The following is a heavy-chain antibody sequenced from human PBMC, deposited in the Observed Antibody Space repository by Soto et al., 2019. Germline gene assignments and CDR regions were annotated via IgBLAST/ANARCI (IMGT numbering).Heavy chain of an antibody. V-gene: IGHV3-33*01. J-gene: IGHJ6*02. CDR3: ARDPGGNSDYYYGMDV. D-gene: IGHD2-21*02. CDR1: GFTFSSYG. Sequence: GGSLRLSCAASGFTFSSYGMHWVRQAPGKGLEWVAVIWYDGSNKYYADSVKGRFTISRDNSKNTLYLQMNSLRAEDTAVYYCARDPGGNSDYYYGMDVWGQGTTVTVSS. CDR2: IWYDGSNK.